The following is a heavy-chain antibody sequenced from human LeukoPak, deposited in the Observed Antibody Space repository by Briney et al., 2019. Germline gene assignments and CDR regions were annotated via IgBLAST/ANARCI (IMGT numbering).Heavy chain of an antibody. V-gene: IGHV3-33*01. D-gene: IGHD2-2*01. J-gene: IGHJ4*02. Sequence: GRSLRPSCAPYGFTFSNYGMHWVRQAPGKGLEWVEVVWFDGSNKYYADSVKGRFTISRDNSKNTVYLQMNSLRAEDTAVYYCARDPPLGSCSTISCPHLDYWGQGTLVTVSS. CDR2: VWFDGSNK. CDR1: GFTFSNYG. CDR3: ARDPPLGSCSTISCPHLDY.